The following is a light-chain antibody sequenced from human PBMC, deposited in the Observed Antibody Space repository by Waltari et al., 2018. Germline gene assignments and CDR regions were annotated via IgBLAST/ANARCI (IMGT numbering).Light chain of an antibody. Sequence: DIRMTQSPSSVSASAGDNVTITCRASQTVNAWLAWYQQKQGRAPKFLNHNASSLETGVPSRFRGSGSGTEFTLTISGLQVEDFATYYCQQYNFDPWTFGQGTKVE. CDR3: QQYNFDPWT. CDR2: NAS. J-gene: IGKJ1*01. CDR1: QTVNAW. V-gene: IGKV1-5*03.